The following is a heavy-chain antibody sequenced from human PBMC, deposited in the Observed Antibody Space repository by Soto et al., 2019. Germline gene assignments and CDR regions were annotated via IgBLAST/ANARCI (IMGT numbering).Heavy chain of an antibody. CDR2: IYWDDDK. CDR3: AHSETWFGERDDAFDI. D-gene: IGHD3-10*01. J-gene: IGHJ3*02. Sequence: QITLKESGPTLVKPTQTLTLTCTFSGFSLSTSGVGVGWIRQPPGKALEWLALIYWDDDKRYSPSLKSRLTITKDTSKNQVVLTMTNMDPVDTATYYCAHSETWFGERDDAFDIWGQGTMVTVSS. V-gene: IGHV2-5*02. CDR1: GFSLSTSGVG.